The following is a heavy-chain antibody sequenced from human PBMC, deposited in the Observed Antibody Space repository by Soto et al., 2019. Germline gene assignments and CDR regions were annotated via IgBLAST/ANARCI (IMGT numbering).Heavy chain of an antibody. Sequence: SETLSLTCTVSGASIRSYNWSWIRQPPGKGLGWLGYIYYSGNTNYNPSLKSRVTISADTSKNQFSLKLSSVTAADTAVYYCASTPSCTNDVCHWKHFQYWGQGTLVTVSS. D-gene: IGHD2-8*01. CDR1: GASIRSYN. CDR3: ASTPSCTNDVCHWKHFQY. V-gene: IGHV4-59*08. CDR2: IYYSGNT. J-gene: IGHJ4*02.